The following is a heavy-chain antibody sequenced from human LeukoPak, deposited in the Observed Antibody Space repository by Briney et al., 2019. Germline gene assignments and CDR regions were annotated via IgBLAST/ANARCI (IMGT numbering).Heavy chain of an antibody. CDR1: GATFSSYA. CDR2: IIPIFGTA. CDR3: ASRTVVVPAAYYYYYMDV. J-gene: IGHJ6*03. D-gene: IGHD2-2*01. V-gene: IGHV1-69*13. Sequence: SVKVSCKASGATFSSYAISWVRQAPGQGLEWMGGIIPIFGTANYAQKFQGRVTITADESTSTAYMELSSLRSEDTAVYYCASRTVVVPAAYYYYYMDVWGKGTTVTVSS.